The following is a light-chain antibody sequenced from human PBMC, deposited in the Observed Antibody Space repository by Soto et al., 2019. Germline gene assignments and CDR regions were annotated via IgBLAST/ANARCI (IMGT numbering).Light chain of an antibody. CDR3: QQYGDSPT. CDR1: QSVTSTY. V-gene: IGKV3-20*01. Sequence: EIVLTQSPGTLSLSPGERATLSCRARQSVTSTYLAWYQQKPGQAPRLLIYDASSRATGIPNRFSGSGSGTDFTLTISRLEPEDFAVFYCQQYGDSPTFGQGTKV. J-gene: IGKJ1*01. CDR2: DAS.